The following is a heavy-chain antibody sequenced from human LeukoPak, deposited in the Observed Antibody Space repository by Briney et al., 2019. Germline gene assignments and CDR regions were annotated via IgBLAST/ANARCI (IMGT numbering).Heavy chain of an antibody. CDR2: ISYDGSNK. V-gene: IGHV3-30-3*01. Sequence: QTGGSLRLSCAASGFSVSSNYMGWVRQAPGKGLEWVAVISYDGSNKYYADSVKGRFTISRDNSKNTLYLQMNSLRAEDTAVYYCARERRIVVVPAAISRWFDPWGQGTLVTVSS. CDR1: GFSVSSNY. J-gene: IGHJ5*02. D-gene: IGHD2-2*02. CDR3: ARERRIVVVPAAISRWFDP.